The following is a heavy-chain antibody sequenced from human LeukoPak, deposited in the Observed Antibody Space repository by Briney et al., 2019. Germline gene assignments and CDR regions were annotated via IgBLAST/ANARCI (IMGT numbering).Heavy chain of an antibody. CDR3: ARGIGWPYFDY. V-gene: IGHV4-34*01. J-gene: IGHJ4*02. Sequence: SETLSLTCAVYGGSFSGYYWSWIRQPPGKGLEWIGEINDSGSTNYNPSLKSRVTISVDTSKNQFSLQLNSVTPEDTAVYYCARGIGWPYFDYWGQGTLVTVSS. D-gene: IGHD5-24*01. CDR1: GGSFSGYY. CDR2: INDSGST.